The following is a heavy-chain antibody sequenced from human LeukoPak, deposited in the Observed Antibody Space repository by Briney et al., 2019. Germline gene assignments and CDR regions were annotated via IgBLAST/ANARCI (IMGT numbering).Heavy chain of an antibody. CDR3: ARDPRTVRI. Sequence: GRSLRLSCAASGFPFSSYSMNWVRQAPGKGLEWLSYISGDSGDTNYADSVKGRFTISRDNAKNSLYLQMNSLRVEDTAVYFCARDPRTVRIWGQGTLVTVSS. CDR1: GFPFSSYS. J-gene: IGHJ4*02. CDR2: ISGDSGDT. D-gene: IGHD1-1*01. V-gene: IGHV3-21*05.